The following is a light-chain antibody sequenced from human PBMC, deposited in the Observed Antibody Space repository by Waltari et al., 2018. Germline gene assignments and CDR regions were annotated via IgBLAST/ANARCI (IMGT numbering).Light chain of an antibody. CDR1: SSDTGPFNL. CDR2: DVS. CDR3: CSYAGSRTWV. V-gene: IGLV2-23*02. J-gene: IGLJ3*02. Sequence: QSALTQPASVSGSPGQSISISCIGTSSDTGPFNLVSWYLQYPGTAPKLLIYDVSQRPSGVSNRFSGSKSGNTASLTISGLQAEDEAIYYCCSYAGSRTWVFGGGAKLTVL.